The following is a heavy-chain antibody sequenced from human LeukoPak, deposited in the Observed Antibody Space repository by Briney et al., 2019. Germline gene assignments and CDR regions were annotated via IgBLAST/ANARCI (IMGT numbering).Heavy chain of an antibody. D-gene: IGHD3-10*01. CDR3: ARRGYYYYYMDV. V-gene: IGHV4-59*12. CDR2: IYHSGST. CDR1: GGSISSYY. J-gene: IGHJ6*03. Sequence: PSETLSLTCTVSGGSISSYYWSWIRQPPGKGLEWIGYIYHSGSTYYNPSLNSRLAIPVDTSKNQFSLKLSSVTAADTAVYYCARRGYYYYYMDVWGKGTTVTVSS.